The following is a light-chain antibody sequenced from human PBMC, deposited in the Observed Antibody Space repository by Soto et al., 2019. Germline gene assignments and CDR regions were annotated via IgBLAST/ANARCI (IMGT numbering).Light chain of an antibody. CDR1: QSVSSY. CDR2: DAS. CDR3: QQRSSWPRT. J-gene: IGKJ1*01. V-gene: IGKV3-11*01. Sequence: EIVLTQSPATLSLSPGERATLSCRASQSVSSYLAWYQQRPRQAPRLLIYDASNRATGIPARFSGSGSGTDFTRTISRLQPEDFAFYSCQQRSSWPRTFGQGTKVEI.